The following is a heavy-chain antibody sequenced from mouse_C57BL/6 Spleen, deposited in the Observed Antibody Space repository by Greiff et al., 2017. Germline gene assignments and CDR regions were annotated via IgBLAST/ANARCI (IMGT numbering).Heavy chain of an antibody. J-gene: IGHJ3*01. D-gene: IGHD2-3*01. CDR3: ARYRTYDGYSAGFAY. V-gene: IGHV1-81*01. CDR2: IYPRSGNT. Sequence: LVESGAELARPGASVKLSCKASGYTFTSYGISWVKQRTGQGLEWNGEIYPRSGNTYYNEKFKGKATLTADKSSSTAYMELRSLTSEDSAVYFCARYRTYDGYSAGFAYWGQGTLVTVSA. CDR1: GYTFTSYG.